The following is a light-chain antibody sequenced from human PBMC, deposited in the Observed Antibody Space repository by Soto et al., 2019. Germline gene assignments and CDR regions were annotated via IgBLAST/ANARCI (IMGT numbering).Light chain of an antibody. CDR2: DVS. V-gene: IGKV1-13*02. J-gene: IGKJ5*01. CDR1: QDIRGA. Sequence: AIQVAQSPSSLSASVGDRVTITCRASQDIRGALAWYQQKPGKAPRLLIFDVSTLETGVPSRFSGGGSGTDFTLTISSLLPEDFGTYYCQQFNSYPITFGPGTRLEIK. CDR3: QQFNSYPIT.